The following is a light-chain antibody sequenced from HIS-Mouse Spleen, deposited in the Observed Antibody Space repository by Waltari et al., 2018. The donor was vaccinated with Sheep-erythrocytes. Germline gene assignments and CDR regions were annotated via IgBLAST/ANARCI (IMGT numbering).Light chain of an antibody. CDR1: SSDVGGYNY. Sequence: QSALTQPRSVSGSPGQSVTISCTGTSSDVGGYNYVSWYQQHPGKAPKPMIYYVSKRPSGVPDRFSGSKSGNTASLTISGLQAEDEADYYCCSYAGSYTFVVFGGGTKLTVL. V-gene: IGLV2-11*01. CDR2: YVS. J-gene: IGLJ2*01. CDR3: CSYAGSYTFVV.